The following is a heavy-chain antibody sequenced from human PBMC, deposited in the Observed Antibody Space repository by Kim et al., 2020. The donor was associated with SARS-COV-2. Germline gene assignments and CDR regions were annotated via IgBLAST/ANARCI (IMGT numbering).Heavy chain of an antibody. V-gene: IGHV3-23*01. J-gene: IGHJ4*02. CDR2: ITNNAAIT. CDR3: AKNTGSGWGGSDY. D-gene: IGHD3-16*01. CDR1: GFTFRSYG. Sequence: GGSLRLSCAASGFTFRSYGMSWVRQAPGKGLEWVSGITNNAAITYYADSVEGRFTISRDSSKNTLYLQMNSLRAEDTAVYYCAKNTGSGWGGSDYWGQGTLVTVSS.